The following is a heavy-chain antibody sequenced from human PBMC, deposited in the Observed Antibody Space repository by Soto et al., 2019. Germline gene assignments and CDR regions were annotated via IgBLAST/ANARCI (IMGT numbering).Heavy chain of an antibody. J-gene: IGHJ4*02. CDR3: GRDIAVIGPCSSGTCYTGFDY. CDR1: GFSFSTYW. Sequence: EVQLVESGGGLVQPGGSLRLSCAASGFSFSTYWMSWVRQTPGKGLEWVANIKQDGSEKYFVDSVKGRFTISRDNAKRSMYLQMSSLRAEETAGYECGRDIAVIGPCSSGTCYTGFDYWGQGNLVTVSS. D-gene: IGHD2-15*01. V-gene: IGHV3-7*03. CDR2: IKQDGSEK.